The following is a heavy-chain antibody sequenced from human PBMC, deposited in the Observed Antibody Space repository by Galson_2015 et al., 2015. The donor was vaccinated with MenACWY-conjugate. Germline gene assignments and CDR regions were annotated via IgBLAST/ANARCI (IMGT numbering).Heavy chain of an antibody. J-gene: IGHJ4*02. CDR3: ARLNYDSSGNYRLFDY. CDR2: IDPTDSYT. CDR1: GYSFTRHW. D-gene: IGHD3-22*01. V-gene: IGHV5-10-1*01. Sequence: QSGAEVKKPGESLRISCQASGYSFTRHWISWVRQTPGKGLEWMGRIDPTDSYTNYSPSFQGHVTISTDKSISTSYLQWSSLEASDTAMYFCARLNYDSSGNYRLFDYWGQGTLVTVSS.